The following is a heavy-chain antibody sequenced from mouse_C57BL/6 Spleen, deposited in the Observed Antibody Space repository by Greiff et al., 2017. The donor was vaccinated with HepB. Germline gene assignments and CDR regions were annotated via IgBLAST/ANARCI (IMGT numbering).Heavy chain of an antibody. J-gene: IGHJ4*01. CDR3: AGDYYSSSLYAMDY. CDR1: GYAFSSSW. D-gene: IGHD1-1*01. V-gene: IGHV1-82*01. CDR2: IYPGDGDT. Sequence: QVQLKESGPELVKPGASVKISCKASGYAFSSSWMNWVKQRPGKGLEWIGRIYPGDGDTNYNGKFKGKATLTADKSSSTAYMQLSSLTSEDSAVYFCAGDYYSSSLYAMDYWGQGTSVTVSS.